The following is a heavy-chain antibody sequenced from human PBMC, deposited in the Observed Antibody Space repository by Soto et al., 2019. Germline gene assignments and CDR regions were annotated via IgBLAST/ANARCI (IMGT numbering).Heavy chain of an antibody. Sequence: SETLSLTCTVSGGSINNFYWNWIRQPAGKGLEWIGRIYSSGSTNYNPSFRSRVTMSVDTSKNQLSLRLNSVTAADTAVYYCARSSHKESWFDPWGQGPVVTVSS. D-gene: IGHD2-15*01. CDR2: IYSSGST. J-gene: IGHJ5*02. CDR3: ARSSHKESWFDP. CDR1: GGSINNFY. V-gene: IGHV4-4*07.